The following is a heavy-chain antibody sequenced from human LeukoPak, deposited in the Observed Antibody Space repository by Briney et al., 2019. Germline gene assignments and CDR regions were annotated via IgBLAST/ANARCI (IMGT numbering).Heavy chain of an antibody. V-gene: IGHV3-30*18. J-gene: IGHJ4*02. D-gene: IGHD3-10*01. CDR1: GFTFSSYG. CDR2: ISYGGSNT. Sequence: GGSLRLSCAASGFTFSSYGMHWVRQAPGKGLEWVAVISYGGSNTYYADSVKGRFTISRDNSKNMLYLQMNSLRAEDTAVYYCAKPYYYGSRSYMDYWGQGTLVTVSS. CDR3: AKPYYYGSRSYMDY.